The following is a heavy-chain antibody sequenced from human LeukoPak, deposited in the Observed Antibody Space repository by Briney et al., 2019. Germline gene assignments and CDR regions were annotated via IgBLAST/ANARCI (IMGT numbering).Heavy chain of an antibody. CDR1: GGSFSGYY. CDR3: ARTSYYYSYMDV. Sequence: SETLSLTCAVYGGSFSGYYWSWIRQPPGKGLEWIGYIYYSGSTNYNPSLKSRVTISVDTSKNQFSLKLSSVTAADTAVYYCARTSYYYSYMDVWGKGTTVTVSS. V-gene: IGHV4-59*01. CDR2: IYYSGST. J-gene: IGHJ6*03.